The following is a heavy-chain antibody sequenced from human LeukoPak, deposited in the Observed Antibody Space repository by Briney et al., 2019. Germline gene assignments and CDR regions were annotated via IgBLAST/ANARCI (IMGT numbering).Heavy chain of an antibody. V-gene: IGHV5-51*01. CDR1: GYSFTSYW. Sequence: TSGESLKISCKGSGYSFTSYWIGWVRQMPGKGLEWMGIIYPGDSDTRYSPSFQGQVTISADKSIGTAYIQWSSLKASDTAMYYCARRYSDSQIDYWGQGTLVTVSS. CDR3: ARRYSDSQIDY. J-gene: IGHJ4*02. CDR2: IYPGDSDT. D-gene: IGHD4-11*01.